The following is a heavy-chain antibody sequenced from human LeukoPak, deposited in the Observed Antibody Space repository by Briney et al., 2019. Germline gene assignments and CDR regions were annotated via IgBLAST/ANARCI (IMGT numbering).Heavy chain of an antibody. CDR2: NNPNGAT. Sequence: ASVEVSCKASGYTFSAYYVHWVRQAPGQGLEWMGCNNPNGATDYAQKFQGRVTMTRDTSISTAYMDLSSLRSDDTAVYYCARDEAASRDNALDMWGQGTMVTVSS. CDR1: GYTFSAYY. D-gene: IGHD2-15*01. V-gene: IGHV1-2*02. CDR3: ARDEAASRDNALDM. J-gene: IGHJ3*02.